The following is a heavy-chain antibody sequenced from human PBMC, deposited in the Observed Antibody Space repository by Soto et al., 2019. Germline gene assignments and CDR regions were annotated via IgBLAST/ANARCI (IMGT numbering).Heavy chain of an antibody. D-gene: IGHD7-27*01. CDR2: ISWDGGST. CDR3: ARASMGTLAY. Sequence: GGSLRLSCAASGFTFDDYTMHWVRQAPGKGLEWVSLISWDGGSTYYADSVKGRFTISRDNSKNSLYLQMNSLRAEDTAVYYCARASMGTLAYWGQGILVTVSS. CDR1: GFTFDDYT. J-gene: IGHJ4*02. V-gene: IGHV3-43*01.